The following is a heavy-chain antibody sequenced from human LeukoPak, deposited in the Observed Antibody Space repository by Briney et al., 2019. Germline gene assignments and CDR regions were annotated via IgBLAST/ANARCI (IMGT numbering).Heavy chain of an antibody. D-gene: IGHD6-19*01. CDR1: GFTFDDYA. V-gene: IGHV3-9*01. Sequence: GRSLRLSCAASGFTFDDYAMQWVRQAPGKGLEWVSGISWNSGSIAYADSVKGRFTISRDNAKNSLYLQMNSLRAEDTALYYCAKDLSSGWYSRYYFDYWGQGTLVTVSS. CDR3: AKDLSSGWYSRYYFDY. J-gene: IGHJ4*02. CDR2: ISWNSGSI.